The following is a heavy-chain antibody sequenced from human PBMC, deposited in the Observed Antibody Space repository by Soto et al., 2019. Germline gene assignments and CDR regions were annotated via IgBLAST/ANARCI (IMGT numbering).Heavy chain of an antibody. Sequence: PSXTLSLTCAVSGDSISSDKWWSWVRQPPGKGLEWIGEVYHSGNTNYNPSLKSRVIISVDKSKNQFSLKLSSVTDADTAMYYCARWGTESSYHSGPGRYYTLALQHWGEDNLVTV. D-gene: IGHD3-10*01. V-gene: IGHV4-4*02. J-gene: IGHJ1*01. CDR2: VYHSGNT. CDR3: ARWGTESSYHSGPGRYYTLALQH. CDR1: GDSISSDKW.